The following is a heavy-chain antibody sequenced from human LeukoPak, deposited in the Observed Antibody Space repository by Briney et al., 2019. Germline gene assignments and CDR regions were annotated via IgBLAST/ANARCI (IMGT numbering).Heavy chain of an antibody. CDR2: IYSGGDT. CDR1: GFTVSSNY. CDR3: ARRFWYSSGWYYFDY. D-gene: IGHD6-19*01. J-gene: IGHJ4*02. V-gene: IGHV3-66*02. Sequence: GGSLRLSCGASGFTVSSNYMNWVRQAPGKGLEWVSIIYSGGDTYYADSVKGRFTISRDNSKNTLYLQMNSLRAEDTAVYYCARRFWYSSGWYYFDYWGQGSLVTVSS.